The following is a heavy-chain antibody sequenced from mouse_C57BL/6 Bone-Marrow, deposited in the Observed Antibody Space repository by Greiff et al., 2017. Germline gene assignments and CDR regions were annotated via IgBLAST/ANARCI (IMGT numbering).Heavy chain of an antibody. V-gene: IGHV1-64*01. CDR3: ARVPPCYYGSSHAKDY. CDR2: IHPNSGST. CDR1: GYTFTSYW. J-gene: IGHJ4*01. Sequence: VQLQQPGAELVKPGASVKLSCKASGYTFTSYWMHWVKQRPGQGLEWIGMIHPNSGSTNYNEKFKSKATLTVDKSSSTAYMQLSSLTSEDSTVYYCARVPPCYYGSSHAKDYWGQGTSVTVSS. D-gene: IGHD1-1*01.